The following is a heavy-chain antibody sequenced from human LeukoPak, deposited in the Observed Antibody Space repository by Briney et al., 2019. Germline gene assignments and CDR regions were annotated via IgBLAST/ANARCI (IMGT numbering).Heavy chain of an antibody. CDR3: ARLPMVRGVIDRAYYYYYYMDV. D-gene: IGHD3-10*01. CDR1: GGSISSSSYY. V-gene: IGHV4-39*01. J-gene: IGHJ6*03. CDR2: IYYSGST. Sequence: SETLSLTCTVSGGSISSSSYYWGWIRQPPGKGLEWIGSIYYSGSTYYNPSLKSRVTISVDTSKNQFSLKLSSVTAADTAVYYCARLPMVRGVIDRAYYYYYYMDVWGKGTTVTVSS.